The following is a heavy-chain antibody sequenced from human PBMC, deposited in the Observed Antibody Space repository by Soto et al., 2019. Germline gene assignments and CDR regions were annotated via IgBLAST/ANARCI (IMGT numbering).Heavy chain of an antibody. CDR3: AREMTIFGVAPGGGVDV. CDR2: IHQSGRT. J-gene: IGHJ6*02. V-gene: IGHV4-30-2*01. D-gene: IGHD3-3*01. Sequence: PSEALSLTSAVSGVSINTFDFSWSWIRQPPGRGLEWIGSIHQSGRTYYIPSLKSRVTMSLEKSKNQFSLKINAVVAADTAIYYCAREMTIFGVAPGGGVDVWGQGTTVTVSS. CDR1: GVSINTFDFS.